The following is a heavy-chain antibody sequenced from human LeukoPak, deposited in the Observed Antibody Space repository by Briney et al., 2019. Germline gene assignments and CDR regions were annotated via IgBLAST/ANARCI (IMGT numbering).Heavy chain of an antibody. D-gene: IGHD6-13*01. CDR1: GFTFSSNA. Sequence: GGSLRLSCAASGFTFSSNAMSWVRQAPGKGLEWVSGISGSGGSTSYADSVKGRFTISRDNSKNTLHLQMNSLRVKDTAVYYCATDSSSWYFDFWGQGALVTVSS. V-gene: IGHV3-23*01. J-gene: IGHJ4*02. CDR3: ATDSSSWYFDF. CDR2: ISGSGGST.